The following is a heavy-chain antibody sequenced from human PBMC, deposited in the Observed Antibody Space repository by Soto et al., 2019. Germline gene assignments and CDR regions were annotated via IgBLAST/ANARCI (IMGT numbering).Heavy chain of an antibody. V-gene: IGHV3-7*01. CDR2: IKQDGSEK. D-gene: IGHD5-12*01. Sequence: GGSLRLSCAASGFTFSSYWMSWVRQAPGKGLEWVANIKQDGSEKYYVDSVKGRFTISRDNAKNSLYLQMNSLRAEDTAVYYCARTLSGYDIREYYYYYYMDVWGKGTTVTVSS. J-gene: IGHJ6*03. CDR1: GFTFSSYW. CDR3: ARTLSGYDIREYYYYYYMDV.